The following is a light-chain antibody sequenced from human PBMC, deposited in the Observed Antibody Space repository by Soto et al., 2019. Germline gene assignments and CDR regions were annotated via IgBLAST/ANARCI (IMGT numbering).Light chain of an antibody. J-gene: IGLJ2*01. V-gene: IGLV2-14*01. CDR2: EVS. CDR1: SSDLGSSRY. CDR3: SSYSRKINDVF. Sequence: QSVLTQPASVSGSPGQSITISCTGTSSDLGSSRYVSWYQHHPGDAPKLIISEVSNRPSGVSHRFSGSKSGNMASLTISGLQAEDEAYYYCSSYSRKINDVFFGGGTKLTV.